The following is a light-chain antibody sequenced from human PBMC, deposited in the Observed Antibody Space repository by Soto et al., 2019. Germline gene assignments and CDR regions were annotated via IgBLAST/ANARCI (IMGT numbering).Light chain of an antibody. CDR1: QSISSW. J-gene: IGKJ1*01. Sequence: DIQMTQSPSTLSASVGDRVTITCRASQSISSWLAWYQQKPGKAPKLLIFDASTLETGVPSRFSGSGSGTEFTLTISSLQPDHFATYYCQHYNSYSEAFGQGTKVDIK. V-gene: IGKV1-5*01. CDR2: DAS. CDR3: QHYNSYSEA.